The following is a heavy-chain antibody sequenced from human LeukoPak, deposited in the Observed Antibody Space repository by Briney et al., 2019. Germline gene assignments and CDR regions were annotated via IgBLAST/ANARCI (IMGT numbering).Heavy chain of an antibody. D-gene: IGHD4-23*01. CDR1: GFTFSTYT. V-gene: IGHV3-48*01. J-gene: IGHJ4*02. Sequence: PGRSLRLSCAASGFTFSTYTMNWVRQAPGKGLEWVSYITSSSSIMYYADSVKGRFTISRDNAKNSLFLQMSSLRAEDTALYYCARGRPHGNDYWGQGTLVTVSS. CDR3: ARGRPHGNDY. CDR2: ITSSSSIM.